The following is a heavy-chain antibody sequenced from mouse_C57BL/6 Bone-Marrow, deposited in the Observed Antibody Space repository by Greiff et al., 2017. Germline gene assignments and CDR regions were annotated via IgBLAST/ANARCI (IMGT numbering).Heavy chain of an antibody. CDR1: GYTFTSYR. D-gene: IGHD2-3*01. CDR3: AREGFYDYDAMDY. V-gene: IGHV1-55*01. Sequence: VQLQQPGAELVKPGASVKMSCKASGYTFTSYRITWVKQRPGQGLEWIGDIYPGSGSTNYNEKFKSKATLTVDTSSSTAYMQLSSLTSEDSAVYYCAREGFYDYDAMDYWGQGTSVTVSS. CDR2: IYPGSGST. J-gene: IGHJ4*01.